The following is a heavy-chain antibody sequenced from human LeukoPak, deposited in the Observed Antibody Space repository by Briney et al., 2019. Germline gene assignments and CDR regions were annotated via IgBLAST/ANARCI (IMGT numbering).Heavy chain of an antibody. CDR1: GFTFSSYG. D-gene: IGHD6-25*01. CDR2: ISYDGSNK. Sequence: AGGSLRLSCAASGFTFSSYGMHWVRQAPGKGLEWVAVISYDGSNKYYADSVKGRFTISRDNSKNTLYLQMNSLRAEDTAVYYCAKAAAGMDVWGQGTTVTVSS. J-gene: IGHJ6*02. V-gene: IGHV3-30*18. CDR3: AKAAAGMDV.